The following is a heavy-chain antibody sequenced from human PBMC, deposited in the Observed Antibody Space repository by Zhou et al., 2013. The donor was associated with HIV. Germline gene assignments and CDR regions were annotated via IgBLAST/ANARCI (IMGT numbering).Heavy chain of an antibody. CDR3: ARDWYYYGSGSYVDF. J-gene: IGHJ4*02. CDR2: INPESGGT. V-gene: IGHV1-2*02. D-gene: IGHD3-10*01. CDR1: GYTFIGYY. Sequence: QVQLVQSGAEVKKPGASVRVSCKASGYTFIGYYIHWVRQAPGQGLEWMGWINPESGGTSYAQNFQDRVTMTRDTSINTAYMELSRLRSNDTAVYFCARDWYYYGSGSYVDFWGQGTLVTVSS.